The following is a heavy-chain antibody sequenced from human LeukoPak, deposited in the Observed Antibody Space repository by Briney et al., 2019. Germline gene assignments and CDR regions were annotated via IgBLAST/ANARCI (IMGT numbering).Heavy chain of an antibody. Sequence: GRSLRLFCAASGFTFSSYAMHWVRQAPGKGLEWVAVISYDGSNKYYADSVKGRFTISRDNSKNTLYLQMNSLRAEDTAVYYCARDRQAAGIFDDYWGQGTLVTVSS. D-gene: IGHD6-13*01. V-gene: IGHV3-30*04. J-gene: IGHJ4*02. CDR1: GFTFSSYA. CDR3: ARDRQAAGIFDDY. CDR2: ISYDGSNK.